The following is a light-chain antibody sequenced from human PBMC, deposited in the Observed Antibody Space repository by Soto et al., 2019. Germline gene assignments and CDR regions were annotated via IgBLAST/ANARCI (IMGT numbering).Light chain of an antibody. Sequence: QSVLTQPPSASGSPGQSVTISCTGTSSDVGAYKYVSWYQQYPDKAPKLMIYEVSKRPSGVPDRFSGSKSGNTASLTVSGLQAEDEADYYCTSYVGSNIWVFGGGTKVTVL. J-gene: IGLJ3*02. CDR1: SSDVGAYKY. CDR2: EVS. V-gene: IGLV2-8*01. CDR3: TSYVGSNIWV.